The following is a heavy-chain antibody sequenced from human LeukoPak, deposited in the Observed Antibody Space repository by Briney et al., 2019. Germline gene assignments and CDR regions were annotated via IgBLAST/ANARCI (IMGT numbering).Heavy chain of an antibody. J-gene: IGHJ3*02. V-gene: IGHV1-46*01. Sequence: GASVKVSCKASGYTFTTYYIHWVRQAPGQGLEWMGIINPSGGSSNYAQKFQGRVTMTRDTSTSTVYMELGSLTSEDTAVYYCARDTRTGRAFDIWGQGTMVTVSS. CDR2: INPSGGSS. D-gene: IGHD3-3*01. CDR3: ARDTRTGRAFDI. CDR1: GYTFTTYY.